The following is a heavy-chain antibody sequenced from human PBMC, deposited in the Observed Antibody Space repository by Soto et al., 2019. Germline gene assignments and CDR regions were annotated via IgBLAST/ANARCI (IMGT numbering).Heavy chain of an antibody. D-gene: IGHD1-26*01. CDR1: GGSIRSYY. CDR3: AREGASGFGMDV. Sequence: PSDTLSLTCNVSGGSIRSYYWSWVRQPAGKPLEWIGRIYTSGSTNYNPSLKSRVSMSVDTSKNQFSLEVTSVTAADTAVYYCAREGASGFGMDVWGQGTTVTRLL. CDR2: IYTSGST. V-gene: IGHV4-4*07. J-gene: IGHJ6*02.